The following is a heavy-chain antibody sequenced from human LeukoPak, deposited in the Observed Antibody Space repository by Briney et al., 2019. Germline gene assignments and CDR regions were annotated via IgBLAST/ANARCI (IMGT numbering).Heavy chain of an antibody. Sequence: GGSLRLSCAASGFTFSDYYMSWIRQAPGKGLEWVSYISSSSSYTNYADSVKGRFTISRDNSKNTLYLQMNSLRAGDTAVYYCADENGIAAAGIVWGQGTRVIVSS. CDR1: GFTFSDYY. CDR3: ADENGIAAAGIV. D-gene: IGHD6-13*01. CDR2: ISSSSSYT. J-gene: IGHJ4*02. V-gene: IGHV3-11*03.